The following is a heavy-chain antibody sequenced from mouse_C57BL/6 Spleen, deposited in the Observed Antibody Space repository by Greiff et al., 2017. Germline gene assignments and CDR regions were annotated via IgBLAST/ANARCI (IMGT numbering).Heavy chain of an antibody. J-gene: IGHJ3*01. CDR2: IYPGDGDT. CDR3: ARGLGLGFAY. V-gene: IGHV1-82*01. D-gene: IGHD4-1*01. Sequence: VQLQQSGPELVKPGASVKISCKASGYAFSSSWMNWVKQRPGKGLEWIGRIYPGDGDTNYNGKFKGKATLTADKSSSTAYMQLSSLTSEDSAVYFCARGLGLGFAYWGQGTLVTVSA. CDR1: GYAFSSSW.